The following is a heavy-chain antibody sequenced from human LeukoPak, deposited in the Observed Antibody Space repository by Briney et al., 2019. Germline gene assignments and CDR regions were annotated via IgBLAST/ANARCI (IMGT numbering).Heavy chain of an antibody. CDR2: ISNFGDVI. CDR3: ARDCHIDYYDSSGDAFDI. D-gene: IGHD3-22*01. Sequence: GGSLRLSCAASGFAFSNYEMNWVRQAPGKGLGWISHISNFGDVIHYADSVEGRFTISRDNAKNSLYLQMNSLRAEDTAVYYCARDCHIDYYDSSGDAFDIWGQGTMVTVSS. V-gene: IGHV3-48*03. CDR1: GFAFSNYE. J-gene: IGHJ3*02.